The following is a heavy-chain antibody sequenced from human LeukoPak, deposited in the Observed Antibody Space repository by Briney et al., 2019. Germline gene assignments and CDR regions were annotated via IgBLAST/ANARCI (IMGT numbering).Heavy chain of an antibody. V-gene: IGHV3-53*01. Sequence: SXXXXXVRXXPXKXXXCVSVIYXGGXTYYADSVXXXXTISRXXXKXXLYXQMNSLKXEDTAVYYWXXXXXGDGYNSDWGQGSLVTVSS. D-gene: IGHD5-24*01. CDR2: IYXGGXT. CDR1: SXX. J-gene: IGHJ4*02. CDR3: XXXXXGDGYNSD.